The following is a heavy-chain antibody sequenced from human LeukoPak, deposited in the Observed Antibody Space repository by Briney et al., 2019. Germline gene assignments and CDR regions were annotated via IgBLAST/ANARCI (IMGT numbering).Heavy chain of an antibody. D-gene: IGHD3-22*01. CDR1: GYTFTSYY. J-gene: IGHJ3*02. Sequence: ASVKVSCKASGYTFTSYYTHWVRQAPGQGLEWMGIINPSVGSTTYAQKFQGRVTMTRDTSTSTVYMELSSLRSEDTAVYYCAREGFDSGARMAFHIWGQGTMVTVSS. CDR3: AREGFDSGARMAFHI. V-gene: IGHV1-46*01. CDR2: INPSVGST.